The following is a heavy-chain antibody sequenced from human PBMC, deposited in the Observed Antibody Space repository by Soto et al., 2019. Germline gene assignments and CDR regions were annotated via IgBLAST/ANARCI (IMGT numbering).Heavy chain of an antibody. D-gene: IGHD2-8*02. J-gene: IGHJ4*02. Sequence: SETLSLTCTVSGGSISSGPYSWGWIRQPPGKGLEWIGTFHYSGSTYYSPSLESRVTISVDTSKNQFSLKVSSVTAADTAVYYCARDKITGLFDYWGQGTLVTVSS. CDR2: FHYSGST. CDR1: GGSISSGPYS. V-gene: IGHV4-39*02. CDR3: ARDKITGLFDY.